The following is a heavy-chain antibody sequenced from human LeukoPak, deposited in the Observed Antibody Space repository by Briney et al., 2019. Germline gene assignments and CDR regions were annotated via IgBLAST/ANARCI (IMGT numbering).Heavy chain of an antibody. D-gene: IGHD6-19*01. Sequence: SETLSLTCAVSGGSISSSNWWSWVRQPPGKGLEWIGEIYHSGSTNYNPSLKSRVTISVDKSKNQFSLKLSSVTAADTAVYYCASSSPIAVAGIYYYYYYMDVWGKGTTVTVSS. CDR1: GGSISSSNW. J-gene: IGHJ6*03. CDR3: ASSSPIAVAGIYYYYYYMDV. CDR2: IYHSGST. V-gene: IGHV4-4*02.